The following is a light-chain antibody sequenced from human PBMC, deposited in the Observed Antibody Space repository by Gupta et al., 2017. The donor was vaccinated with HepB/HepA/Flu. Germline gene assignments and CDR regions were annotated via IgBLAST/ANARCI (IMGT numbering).Light chain of an antibody. CDR2: DVS. Sequence: MTQPASVSGSPGQSITISCTGTSSDVGGYNYVSWYQQHPGKAPKLMIYDVSNRPSGVSSRFSGSKAGNTASLTISGLQAEDAADYYCSSYTSSSTVVFGGGTKLTVL. V-gene: IGLV2-14*03. CDR1: SSDVGGYNY. CDR3: SSYTSSSTVV. J-gene: IGLJ2*01.